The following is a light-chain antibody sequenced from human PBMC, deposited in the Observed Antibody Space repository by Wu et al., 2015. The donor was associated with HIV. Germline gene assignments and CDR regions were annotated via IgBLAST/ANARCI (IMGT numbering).Light chain of an antibody. CDR3: QQTGTSPYS. CDR2: GGV. J-gene: IGKJ2*03. V-gene: IGKV3-20*01. Sequence: EIVMTQSPATLSVSPGESVTLSCRASQSVGSNLAWYQQKPGQAPRLLMYGGVSRAAGIPDRFSGSGPGPDFTLTISRVEPEDFAVYYCQQTGTSPYSFGQGTRLEIK. CDR1: QSVGSN.